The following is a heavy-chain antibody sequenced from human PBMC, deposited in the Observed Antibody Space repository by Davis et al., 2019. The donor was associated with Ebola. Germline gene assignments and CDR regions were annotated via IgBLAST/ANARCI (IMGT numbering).Heavy chain of an antibody. V-gene: IGHV3-74*01. CDR2: INSDGSST. J-gene: IGHJ4*02. D-gene: IGHD2-15*01. CDR3: ARFVFRAATN. Sequence: HTGGSLRLSCAASGFTFSSYWMHWVRQAPGKGLVWVSRINSDGSSTYYADSVKGRFILSRDNSKNTLYLQMNSLRAEDTAVYYCARFVFRAATNWGQGTLVTVSS. CDR1: GFTFSSYW.